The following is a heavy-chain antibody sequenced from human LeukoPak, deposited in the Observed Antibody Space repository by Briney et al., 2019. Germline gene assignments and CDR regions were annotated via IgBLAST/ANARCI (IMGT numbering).Heavy chain of an antibody. CDR1: GFIFSNYA. V-gene: IGHV3-23*01. CDR3: AKGSF. Sequence: GGSLRLSCAASGFIFSNYAMSWVRQAPGKGLEWVSGISSRGITTDYADSVKGRFTISRDNSKNTLYLQMNSLRADDTAVYYCAKGSFWGQGILVTVSS. CDR2: ISSRGITT. J-gene: IGHJ4*02.